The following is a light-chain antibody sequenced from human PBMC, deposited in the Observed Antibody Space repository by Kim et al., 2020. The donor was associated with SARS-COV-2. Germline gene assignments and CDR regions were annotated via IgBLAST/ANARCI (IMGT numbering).Light chain of an antibody. CDR1: KIGTKN. V-gene: IGLV3-9*01. Sequence: SYELTQPLSVSVALGQTARITCEGNKIGTKNVNWYQQKAGQAPVLVIYRDTNRPSGIPERFSGSNSGNTATLTNSRAEGEDEANYYCQVWDSSTAVFGGGTQLTVL. J-gene: IGLJ3*02. CDR3: QVWDSSTAV. CDR2: RDT.